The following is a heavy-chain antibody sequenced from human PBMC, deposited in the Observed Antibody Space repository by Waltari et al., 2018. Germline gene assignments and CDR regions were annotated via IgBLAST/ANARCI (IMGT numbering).Heavy chain of an antibody. D-gene: IGHD2-8*01. V-gene: IGHV1-18*01. CDR3: ARVSTNNGPGDLDY. CDR2: VSGYNGDT. J-gene: IGHJ4*02. Sequence: VQLVQSETEVKKPGASVMVSYKTSGYTFKSYAFSWVRQAPGPGLEWMGWVSGYNGDTFYAQNFQDRLTMTTETSTTTTYMELRNLRSDDTAIYYCARVSTNNGPGDLDYWGQGTLVTVSA. CDR1: GYTFKSYA.